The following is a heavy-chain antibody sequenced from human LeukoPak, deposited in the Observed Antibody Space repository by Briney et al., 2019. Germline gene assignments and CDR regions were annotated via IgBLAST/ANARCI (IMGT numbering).Heavy chain of an antibody. D-gene: IGHD2-15*01. CDR3: ASQPRDCTGGSCYWAFDY. V-gene: IGHV1-2*02. J-gene: IGHJ4*02. CDR1: GYTFTSYD. Sequence: ASVKVSCKASGYTFTSYDINWVRQAPGQGLEWMGWINSNSGGTNYAQKFQGRVTMTRDTSISTAYMELTRLRSDDTAVYYCASQPRDCTGGSCYWAFDYWGQGTLVTVSS. CDR2: INSNSGGT.